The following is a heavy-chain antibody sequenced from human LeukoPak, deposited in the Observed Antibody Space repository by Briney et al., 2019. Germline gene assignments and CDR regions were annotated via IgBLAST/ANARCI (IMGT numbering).Heavy chain of an antibody. CDR3: AKDASYRGYGAGAWFDP. V-gene: IGHV3-30*02. J-gene: IGHJ5*01. CDR2: IRYDGSKK. Sequence: GGSLRLSCAAAGGSFNNYDMHWVRQAPGKGLEWVAFIRYDGSKKDYADSVKGRLTISRDNSKITLYLQMNSLRAEDTGVYYCAKDASYRGYGAGAWFDPWGQGTLVIVSP. D-gene: IGHD4/OR15-4a*01. CDR1: GGSFNNYD.